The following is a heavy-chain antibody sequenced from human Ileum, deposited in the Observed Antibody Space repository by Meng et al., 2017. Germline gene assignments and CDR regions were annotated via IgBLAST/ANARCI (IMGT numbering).Heavy chain of an antibody. CDR2: IFQSGRT. V-gene: IGHV4-4*02. CDR3: ATSNDRDVYYLGY. Sequence: VQLEEQGPRVVKPSGTLSPTCAVYGTWWRWCRQPPGKGLEWIGEIFQSGRTNYNPSLKSRVTISIDKSKSQISLQLSAVTAADTAVYSCATSNDRDVYYLGYWGQGTLVTVSS. J-gene: IGHJ4*02. CDR1: GTW. D-gene: IGHD3-22*01.